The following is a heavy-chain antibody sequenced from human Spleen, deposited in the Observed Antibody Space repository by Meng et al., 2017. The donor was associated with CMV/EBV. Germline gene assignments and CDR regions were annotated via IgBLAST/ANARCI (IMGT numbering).Heavy chain of an antibody. CDR1: GLTFSSSG. CDR3: AKTGGLYNWFDP. J-gene: IGHJ5*02. V-gene: IGHV3-33*06. Sequence: AASGLTFSSSGMNGVRQATGKGLEWVTDIRYDRSNKYYAESVKGRLTISRDNSKNRLYLKMNSMRAEDTAVYYCAKTGGLYNWFDPWGQGTLVTVSS. D-gene: IGHD2/OR15-2a*01. CDR2: IRYDRSNK.